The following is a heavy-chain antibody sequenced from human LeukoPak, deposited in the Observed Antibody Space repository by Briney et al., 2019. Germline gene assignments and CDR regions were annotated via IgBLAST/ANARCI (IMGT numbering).Heavy chain of an antibody. D-gene: IGHD1-26*01. J-gene: IGHJ4*02. V-gene: IGHV3-21*01. CDR1: AFTFSSYS. Sequence: GGSLRLSCAASAFTFSSYSMNWVRQAPGKGLEWVSSISSSGSYIYYADSVKGRFTISRDNAMNTLYLQMNSLRAEDSALYYCTRDMQGSRLYLVGSQNDWGQGTLVTVSS. CDR2: ISSSGSYI. CDR3: TRDMQGSRLYLVGSQND.